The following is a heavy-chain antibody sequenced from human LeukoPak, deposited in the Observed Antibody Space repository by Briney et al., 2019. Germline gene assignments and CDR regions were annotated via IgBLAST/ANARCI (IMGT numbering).Heavy chain of an antibody. J-gene: IGHJ5*02. Sequence: SETLSLTCTVSGGSISSHYWSWIRQPSGKGLEWIGYIYYSGSTNYNPSLKSRVTISVDTSKNQFSLKLSSVTAADTAVYYCARCPELYYYGSGSASWFDPWGQGTLVTVSS. CDR3: ARCPELYYYGSGSASWFDP. V-gene: IGHV4-59*11. CDR2: IYYSGST. CDR1: GGSISSHY. D-gene: IGHD3-10*01.